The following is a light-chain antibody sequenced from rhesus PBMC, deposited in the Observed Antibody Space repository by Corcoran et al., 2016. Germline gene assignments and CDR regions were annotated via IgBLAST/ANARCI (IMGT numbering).Light chain of an antibody. J-gene: IGKJ1*01. CDR3: MQVIQLPRT. Sequence: DIVMTQTPLSLPVTPGEPASISCRSSQSLLHSNGNTYLYWYLQKPGRSPQLLFYLVSNRASGVPYRFSGSGSGTDFTLKISRVEAEDVGVYYCMQVIQLPRTFGQGTKVEIK. V-gene: IGKV2-91*01. CDR1: QSLLHSNGNTY. CDR2: LVS.